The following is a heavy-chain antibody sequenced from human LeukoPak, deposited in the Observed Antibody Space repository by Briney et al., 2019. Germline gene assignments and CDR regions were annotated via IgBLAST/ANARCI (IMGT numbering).Heavy chain of an antibody. CDR3: ARTLLWFGELIDY. CDR2: INPNSGGT. CDR1: GHTFTGYY. Sequence: ASVKVSCKASGHTFTGYYMHWVRQAPGQGLEWMGWINPNSGGTNYAQKFQGRVTMTRDTSISTAYMELSRLRSDDTAVYYCARTLLWFGELIDYWGQGTLVTVSS. D-gene: IGHD3-10*01. V-gene: IGHV1-2*02. J-gene: IGHJ4*02.